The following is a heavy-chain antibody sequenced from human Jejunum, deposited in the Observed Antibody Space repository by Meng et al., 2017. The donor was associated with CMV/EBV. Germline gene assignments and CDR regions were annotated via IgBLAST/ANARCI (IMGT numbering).Heavy chain of an antibody. CDR2: IYRGGST. J-gene: IGHJ4*02. D-gene: IGHD5/OR15-5a*01. V-gene: IGHV4-39*07. Sequence: TVSGDFISSTRFYWGWIRQPPGKGLEWIGNIYRGGSTYYNPSLKSRVVISVDTSKNQFSLTLSSVTAADTAVYYCARDREQVYDYWGQGTLVTVSS. CDR3: ARDREQVYDY. CDR1: GDFISSTRFY.